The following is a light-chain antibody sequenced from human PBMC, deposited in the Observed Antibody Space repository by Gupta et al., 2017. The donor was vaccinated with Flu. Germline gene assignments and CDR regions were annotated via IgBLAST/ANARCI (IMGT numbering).Light chain of an antibody. CDR2: GAS. CDR1: QSISIRY. CDR3: QQYDGSPSIT. Sequence: RATLPCRASQSISIRYLDWYQQKPGQAPRLLIYGASNRATGIPDRFSGSGSGTDFTLTINIMEPEDFAIYYCQQYDGSPSITFGQGTRLEIK. V-gene: IGKV3-20*01. J-gene: IGKJ5*01.